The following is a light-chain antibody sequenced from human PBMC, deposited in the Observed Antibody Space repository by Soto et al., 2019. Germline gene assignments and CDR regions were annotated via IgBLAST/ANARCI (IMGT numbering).Light chain of an antibody. V-gene: IGKV1-5*03. Sequence: DIQMTQSPSTLSASVGDRVTITCRASQSISTWLAWYQQKPGKAPKLLIYKASSLEGGVPSRFSGSGSGTEFNITSSSLQPDDFATYYCQQDNTYPLTCGGGTTVEIK. J-gene: IGKJ4*01. CDR2: KAS. CDR1: QSISTW. CDR3: QQDNTYPLT.